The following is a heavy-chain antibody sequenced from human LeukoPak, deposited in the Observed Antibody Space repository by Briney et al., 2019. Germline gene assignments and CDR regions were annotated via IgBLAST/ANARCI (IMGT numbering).Heavy chain of an antibody. J-gene: IGHJ4*02. D-gene: IGHD1-26*01. CDR3: AKDKGREGDY. Sequence: TGGSLRLSCAASGFTFSSYGMHWVRQAPGKGLEWVAVISSEGSEKFYADSVEGRFTISRDNSKNTLNLQMNSLRVEDTAVYYCAKDKGREGDYWGQGTLVTVSS. CDR1: GFTFSSYG. CDR2: ISSEGSEK. V-gene: IGHV3-30*18.